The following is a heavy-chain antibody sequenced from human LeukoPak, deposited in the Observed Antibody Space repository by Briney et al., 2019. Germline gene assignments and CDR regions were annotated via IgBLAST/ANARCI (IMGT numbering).Heavy chain of an antibody. D-gene: IGHD6-19*01. V-gene: IGHV3-21*01. CDR1: GFTFSSYS. Sequence: GGSLRLSCAASGFTFSSYSMNWARQAPGKGLEWVSSISSSSSYIYYADSVKGRFSISRDNAKNSLYLQMNSLRAEDTAVYYCARVRGGSGWSFDYWGQGTLVTVSS. J-gene: IGHJ4*02. CDR2: ISSSSSYI. CDR3: ARVRGGSGWSFDY.